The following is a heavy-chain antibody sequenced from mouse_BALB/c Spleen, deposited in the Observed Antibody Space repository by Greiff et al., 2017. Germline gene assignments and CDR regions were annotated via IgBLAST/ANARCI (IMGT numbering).Heavy chain of an antibody. J-gene: IGHJ4*01. D-gene: IGHD2-1*01. Sequence: EVQLQESGPELVKPGASVKMSCKASGYTFTSYVMHWVKQKPGQGLEWIGYINPYNDGTKYNEKFKGKATLTSDKSSSTAYMELSSLTSEDSAVYYCARGDGKDAMDYWGQGTSVTVSS. CDR1: GYTFTSYV. CDR3: ARGDGKDAMDY. CDR2: INPYNDGT. V-gene: IGHV1-14*01.